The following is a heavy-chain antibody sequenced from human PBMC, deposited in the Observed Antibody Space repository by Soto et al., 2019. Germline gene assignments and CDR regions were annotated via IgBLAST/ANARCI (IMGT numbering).Heavy chain of an antibody. Sequence: EVQLVESGGGLVKPGGSLRLSCAASGLIFSNAWMSWVRQAPGKGLEWVGRIKSKTDGGTTDYAAPVKGRFTISRDDSKNTLYLQMNSLKTEDTAVYYCTTAEYYYDSSGYYPRVPYGIDVWGQGTTVTVSS. D-gene: IGHD3-22*01. J-gene: IGHJ6*02. CDR3: TTAEYYYDSSGYYPRVPYGIDV. CDR1: GLIFSNAW. CDR2: IKSKTDGGTT. V-gene: IGHV3-15*01.